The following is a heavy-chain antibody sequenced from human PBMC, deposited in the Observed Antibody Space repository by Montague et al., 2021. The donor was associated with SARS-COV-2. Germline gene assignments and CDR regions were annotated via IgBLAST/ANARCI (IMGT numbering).Heavy chain of an antibody. Sequence: CAISGDSVSSNSAAWNWIRQSPSRGLEWLGRTYYRSKWYNDYAVSVKXXITINPDTSKNQFSLRLNSVTPEDTAVYYCASGRMVPYSSSWTTLYYYYGMDVWGQGTTVTVSS. CDR2: TYYRSKWYN. D-gene: IGHD6-13*01. CDR3: ASGRMVPYSSSWTTLYYYYGMDV. CDR1: GDSVSSNSAA. J-gene: IGHJ6*02. V-gene: IGHV6-1*01.